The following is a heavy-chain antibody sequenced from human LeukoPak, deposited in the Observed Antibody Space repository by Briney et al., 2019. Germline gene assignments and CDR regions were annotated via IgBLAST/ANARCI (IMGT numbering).Heavy chain of an antibody. V-gene: IGHV3-7*01. Sequence: GGSLRLSCAASGFTFSSYWMSWVRQAPGKGLEWVANIKQDGSEKYYVDSVEGRFTISRDNAKNSLYLQMNSLRAEDTAVYYCARLTTIAGLSFDYWGQGTLVTVSS. CDR1: GFTFSSYW. D-gene: IGHD4/OR15-4a*01. J-gene: IGHJ4*02. CDR2: IKQDGSEK. CDR3: ARLTTIAGLSFDY.